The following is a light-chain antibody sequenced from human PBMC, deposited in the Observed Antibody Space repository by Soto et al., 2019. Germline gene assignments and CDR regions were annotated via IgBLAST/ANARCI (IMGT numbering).Light chain of an antibody. CDR2: AAS. Sequence: DIQMTQSPSSLSASVGDRVTITCRASQSISSYLNWYQQKPGTAPKLLIYAASSLQSGGPSRFSGSGSGTDFPLTISMLQPEELSTYYCQQSYSTPPTCGGGTKVEFK. V-gene: IGKV1-39*01. J-gene: IGKJ4*01. CDR1: QSISSY. CDR3: QQSYSTPPT.